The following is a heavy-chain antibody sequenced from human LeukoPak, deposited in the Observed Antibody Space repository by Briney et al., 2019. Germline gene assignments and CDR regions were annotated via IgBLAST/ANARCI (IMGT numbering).Heavy chain of an antibody. CDR2: ISSSSSYI. V-gene: IGHV3-21*01. D-gene: IGHD2-15*01. Sequence: GGSLRLSCAASGFTFSSYSMNWVRQAPGKGLEWVSSISSSSSYIYYADSVKGRFTISRDNSKNTLYLQMNSPRAEDTAVYCCTRAHCSGGSCYFDYWGQGTLVTVSS. CDR1: GFTFSSYS. CDR3: TRAHCSGGSCYFDY. J-gene: IGHJ4*02.